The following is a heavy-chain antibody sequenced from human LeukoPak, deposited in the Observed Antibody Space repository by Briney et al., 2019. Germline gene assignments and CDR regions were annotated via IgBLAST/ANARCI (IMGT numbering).Heavy chain of an antibody. D-gene: IGHD3-10*01. CDR1: GFPFRDYG. Sequence: GGPLRLSCLTSGFPFRDYGWGWVRHAPGMGLEWVSFTRSRIYGGAPEYAASVRGRFRVSRDDSESIAYLQVNNLKSEDTPVYYCARGQTVSGAKYYFHFWSPGALVTVCS. J-gene: IGHJ4*02. CDR3: ARGQTVSGAKYYFHF. V-gene: IGHV3-49*04. CDR2: TRSRIYGGAP.